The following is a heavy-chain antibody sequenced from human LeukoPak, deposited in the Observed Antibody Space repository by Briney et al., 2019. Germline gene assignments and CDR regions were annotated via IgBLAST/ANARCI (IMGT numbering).Heavy chain of an antibody. CDR3: AYYDSSGYPIEGGYYYYYYGMDV. V-gene: IGHV1-69*04. Sequence: ASVKVPCKASGGTFSSYAISWVRQAPGQGLEWMGRIIPILGIANYAQKFQGRVTITADKSTSTAYMELSSLRSEDTAVYYCAYYDSSGYPIEGGYYYYYYGMDVWGQGTTVTVSS. CDR1: GGTFSSYA. D-gene: IGHD3-22*01. J-gene: IGHJ6*02. CDR2: IIPILGIA.